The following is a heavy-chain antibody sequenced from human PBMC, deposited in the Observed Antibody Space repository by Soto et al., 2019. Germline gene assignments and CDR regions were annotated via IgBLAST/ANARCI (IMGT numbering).Heavy chain of an antibody. CDR2: IRPDGSSQ. V-gene: IGHV3-33*01. CDR3: ATSTLTVAFDI. D-gene: IGHD2-15*01. CDR1: NFDFSSYG. Sequence: QVQLVASGGAVVQPGRSLRLTCETSNFDFSSYGMHWVRQSPDKGLEWVALIRPDGSSQYYADSVKGRFTISRDNSKKSLFLQMTKVGAEDMGIYYCATSTLTVAFDIWGQGTMVIVSS. J-gene: IGHJ3*02.